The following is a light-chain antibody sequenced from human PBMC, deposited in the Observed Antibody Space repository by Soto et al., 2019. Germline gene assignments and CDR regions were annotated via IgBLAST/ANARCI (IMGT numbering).Light chain of an antibody. Sequence: QSVLTQPPSASGTPGQRVTISCSGSSSNIGSNYVYWYQQLPGTAPKLLIYRNNQRPSGVPDRFSASKSDTSASLAISGLRSEDEADYYCASWDDSLSGHWVFGGGTKLTVL. CDR3: ASWDDSLSGHWV. CDR2: RNN. V-gene: IGLV1-47*01. J-gene: IGLJ3*02. CDR1: SSNIGSNY.